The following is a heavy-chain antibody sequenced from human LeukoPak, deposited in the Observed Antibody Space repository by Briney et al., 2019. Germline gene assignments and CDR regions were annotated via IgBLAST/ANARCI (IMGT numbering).Heavy chain of an antibody. J-gene: IGHJ4*02. CDR3: ARESSGYTFDY. V-gene: IGHV4-30-4*01. Sequence: SETLSLTCTVSGGSISSGDYYWSWIRQPPGKGLEWIGYIYYSGSTYYNPSLKSRVTISVDTSKNQFSLRLSSVTAADTAVYYCARESSGYTFDYWGQETLVTVSS. CDR2: IYYSGST. D-gene: IGHD3-22*01. CDR1: GGSISSGDYY.